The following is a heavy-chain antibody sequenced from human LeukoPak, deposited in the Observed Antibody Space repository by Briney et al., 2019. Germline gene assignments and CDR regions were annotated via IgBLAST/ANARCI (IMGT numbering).Heavy chain of an antibody. Sequence: ASVKVSCKASGYTFTSYAMHWVRQAPGQRLEWMGWINAGNGNTKYSQKFQGRVTITRDTSASTAYMGLSSLRSEDTAVYYCARPPRGSSGWYFYGYWGQGTLVTASS. D-gene: IGHD6-19*01. J-gene: IGHJ4*02. V-gene: IGHV1-3*01. CDR2: INAGNGNT. CDR3: ARPPRGSSGWYFYGY. CDR1: GYTFTSYA.